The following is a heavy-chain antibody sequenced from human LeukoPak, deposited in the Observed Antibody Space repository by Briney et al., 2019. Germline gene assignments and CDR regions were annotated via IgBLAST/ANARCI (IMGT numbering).Heavy chain of an antibody. Sequence: GESLKISCKGSGYSFTSYWIGWVRQMPGKGLEWMGIIYPGDSDTRYSPSFQGQVTISADKSISTAYLQWSSLKASDTAMYYCARHPRLSTIVVVTPDAFDIWGQGTLVTVSS. CDR2: IYPGDSDT. CDR3: ARHPRLSTIVVVTPDAFDI. V-gene: IGHV5-51*01. D-gene: IGHD3-22*01. CDR1: GYSFTSYW. J-gene: IGHJ4*02.